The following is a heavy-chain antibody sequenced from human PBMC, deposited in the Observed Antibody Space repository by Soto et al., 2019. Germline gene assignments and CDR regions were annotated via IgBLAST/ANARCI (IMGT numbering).Heavy chain of an antibody. J-gene: IGHJ4*02. CDR2: IIPIFVTA. Sequence: SVNVSCKASGGSFSSYSISWVRQAPGQGLEWMGVIIPIFVTANYAQKFQGRVTSSADESTSTAYMELSSLRSEDRAQYCGASVFAYWGQGPLVPVS. CDR3: ASVFAY. CDR1: GGSFSSYS. V-gene: IGHV1-69*13.